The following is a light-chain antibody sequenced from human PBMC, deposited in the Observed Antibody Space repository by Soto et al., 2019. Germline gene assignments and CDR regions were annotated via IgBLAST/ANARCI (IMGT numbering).Light chain of an antibody. Sequence: QPVLTQSPSASASLGASVKLTCTLSSGHSSYAIAWHQQQPEKGPRYLMKLNSDGSHSKGDGIPDRFSGSSSGAERYLTISSLQSEDEADYYCQTWGTGFQVFGGGTKVTV. V-gene: IGLV4-69*01. CDR1: SGHSSYA. J-gene: IGLJ3*02. CDR3: QTWGTGFQV. CDR2: LNSDGSH.